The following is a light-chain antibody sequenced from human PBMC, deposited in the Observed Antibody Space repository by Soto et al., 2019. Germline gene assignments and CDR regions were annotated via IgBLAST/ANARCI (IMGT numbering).Light chain of an antibody. CDR3: SSFTSSTTRV. CDR1: SSDVGGYDY. V-gene: IGLV2-14*01. Sequence: QSVLTQPASVSGSPGQSITISCTGSSSDVGGYDYVSWYQQYPGKAPKLMIYDVSNRPSGVSNRFSGSKSGNTASQTISGLQADDEADYYCSSFTSSTTRVFGTGTKVTVL. J-gene: IGLJ1*01. CDR2: DVS.